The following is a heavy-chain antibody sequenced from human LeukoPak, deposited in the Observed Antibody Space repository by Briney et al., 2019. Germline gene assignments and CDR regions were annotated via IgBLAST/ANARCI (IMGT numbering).Heavy chain of an antibody. Sequence: GASVKVSCTASGYTFTIYYMHWVRQAPGQGLEWMGIINPSGGSTSYAQKFQGRVTMTRDTSTSTVYMELSSLRSEDTAVYYCARGALGVVIIRRYNWFDPWGQGTLVTVSS. CDR1: GYTFTIYY. CDR3: ARGALGVVIIRRYNWFDP. CDR2: INPSGGST. J-gene: IGHJ5*02. V-gene: IGHV1-46*01. D-gene: IGHD3-3*01.